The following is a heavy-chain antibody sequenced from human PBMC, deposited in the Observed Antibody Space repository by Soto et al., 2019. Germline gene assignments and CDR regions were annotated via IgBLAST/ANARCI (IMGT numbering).Heavy chain of an antibody. Sequence: QVQLVESGGGVVQPGRSLRLSCAASGFTFSSYAMHWVRQAPGKGLEWVAVISYDGSNKYYADSVKGRFTIPRDNSKNPLFLQINSLRGEDTAVYYCATEDLDTAMVLIDYCGQGTLVTVSS. CDR2: ISYDGSNK. D-gene: IGHD5-18*01. J-gene: IGHJ4*02. CDR1: GFTFSSYA. V-gene: IGHV3-30-3*01. CDR3: ATEDLDTAMVLIDY.